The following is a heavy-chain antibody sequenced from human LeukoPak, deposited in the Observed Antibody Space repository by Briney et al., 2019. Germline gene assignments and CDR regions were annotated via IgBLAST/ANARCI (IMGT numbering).Heavy chain of an antibody. D-gene: IGHD1-26*01. V-gene: IGHV6-1*01. CDR2: TYYRSKCFS. Sequence: SQTVSLTCAISRDRVSSNSATGNWIRQSPSRGLERLGRTYYRSKCFSDYAVSVKSRTTNNPDTSKNQLSLQLNSVTPEDTAVYYCARGSGSYYAFDIWGQGTMVTVSS. J-gene: IGHJ3*02. CDR3: ARGSGSYYAFDI. CDR1: RDRVSSNSAT.